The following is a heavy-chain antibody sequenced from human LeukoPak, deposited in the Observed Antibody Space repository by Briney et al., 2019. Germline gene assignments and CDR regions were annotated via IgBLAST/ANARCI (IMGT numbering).Heavy chain of an antibody. CDR3: ARDRAGLMGGAAFDI. D-gene: IGHD4-17*01. V-gene: IGHV4-34*01. Sequence: PLETLSLTCAVYGGSFSGYYWSWIRQPPGKGLEWIGEINHTGSTNYNPSLKSRVTMSLDTSKNQFSLNLSSVTAADTAVYYCARDRAGLMGGAAFDIWGQGTMVTVSS. J-gene: IGHJ3*02. CDR1: GGSFSGYY. CDR2: INHTGST.